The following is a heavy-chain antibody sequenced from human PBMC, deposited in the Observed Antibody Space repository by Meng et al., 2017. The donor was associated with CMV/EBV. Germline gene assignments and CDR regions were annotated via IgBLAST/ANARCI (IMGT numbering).Heavy chain of an antibody. CDR3: ARSTHYGGNSVGFDY. V-gene: IGHV1-2*02. J-gene: IGHJ4*02. D-gene: IGHD4-23*01. CDR1: GYTFTGYY. CDR2: INPNSGGT. Sequence: ASVKLSCKASGYTFTGYYMHWVRQPPGQGLEWMGWINPNSGGTNYAQKLQGRVTMTRDTSISTAYMELSRLRSDDTAVYYCARSTHYGGNSVGFDYWGQGTLVTVSS.